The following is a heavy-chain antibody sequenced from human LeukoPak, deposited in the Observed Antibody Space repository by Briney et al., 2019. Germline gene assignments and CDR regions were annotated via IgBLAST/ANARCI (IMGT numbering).Heavy chain of an antibody. CDR1: GYTFTGYY. CDR3: ARDLSAAALDY. D-gene: IGHD6-13*01. CDR2: INPNSGGT. J-gene: IGHJ4*02. Sequence: GASVKVSCKASGYTFTGYYMHGVRQAPGQGLEWMGWINPNSGGTNYAQKFQGRVTMTRDTSISTAHMELSRLRSDDTAVYYCARDLSAAALDYWGQGTLVTVSS. V-gene: IGHV1-2*02.